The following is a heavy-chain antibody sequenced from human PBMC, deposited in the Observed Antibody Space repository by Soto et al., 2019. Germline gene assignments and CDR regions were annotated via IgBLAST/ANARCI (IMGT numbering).Heavy chain of an antibody. V-gene: IGHV4-59*01. CDR2: MYYSETT. Sequence: SETLSLTCTVSGASINDFYWSWIRQTPGKGLEWVGFMYYSETTKYNPSLKGRVNMSLDTSKNQVSLHLKSVTAADTAVYYCARANSSNWYKLEYNWFDPWGQGTQVTVSS. CDR1: GASINDFY. J-gene: IGHJ5*02. D-gene: IGHD6-13*01. CDR3: ARANSSNWYKLEYNWFDP.